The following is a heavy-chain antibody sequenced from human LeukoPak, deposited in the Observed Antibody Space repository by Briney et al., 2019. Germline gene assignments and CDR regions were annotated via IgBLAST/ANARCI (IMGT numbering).Heavy chain of an antibody. CDR2: ISYDGSNK. J-gene: IGHJ4*02. CDR3: ARHNLGAHDY. D-gene: IGHD4-17*01. Sequence: PGGSLRLSCAAFGFTFSSYAMHWVRQAPGKGLEWVAVISYDGSNKYYADSVKGRFTISRDNSKNTLYLQMNSLRAEDTAVYYCARHNLGAHDYWGQGTLVTVSS. CDR1: GFTFSSYA. V-gene: IGHV3-30-3*01.